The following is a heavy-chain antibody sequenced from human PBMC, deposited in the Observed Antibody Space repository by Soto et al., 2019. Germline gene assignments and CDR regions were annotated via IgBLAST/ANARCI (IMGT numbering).Heavy chain of an antibody. J-gene: IGHJ3*01. D-gene: IGHD2-21*02. V-gene: IGHV1-18*01. Sequence: QVQLVQSGPEVRKPGASVKVSCKASGYTFRTYGITWVRQAPGQGLEWMGWLSVKNGHTNYAQRFQGRVSMTADISTATAHMELRSLRNDDSAVYYCARYGDPEAFDVWGQGTMVTVSS. CDR2: LSVKNGHT. CDR3: ARYGDPEAFDV. CDR1: GYTFRTYG.